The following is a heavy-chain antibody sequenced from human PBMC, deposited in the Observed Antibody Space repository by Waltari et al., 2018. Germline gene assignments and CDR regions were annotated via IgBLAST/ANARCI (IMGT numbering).Heavy chain of an antibody. V-gene: IGHV3-30*02. Sequence: QVQLVESGGGVVQPGGSLRLSCAASGFTFSSHGIHWVRQAPGRGLEGVAFVRYDGRNKNYADSMEGRFTIARDKSNSTLYLQMNSLRAEDTAVYYCAKPRPLMTTVTTSWPSDSWGQGTLVTVSS. CDR1: GFTFSSHG. CDR3: AKPRPLMTTVTTSWPSDS. CDR2: VRYDGRNK. J-gene: IGHJ4*02. D-gene: IGHD4-4*01.